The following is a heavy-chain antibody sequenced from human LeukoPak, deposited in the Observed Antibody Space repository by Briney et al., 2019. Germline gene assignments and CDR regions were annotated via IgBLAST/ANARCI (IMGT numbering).Heavy chain of an antibody. V-gene: IGHV3-23*01. CDR1: GLTFSSYA. CDR3: ARDPRGLLWFGELDYYYGMDV. Sequence: GGSLRLSCAASGLTFSSYAMCWVRQAPGKGLEWVSAISGSGGSTYYADSVKGRFTISRDNSKNTLYLQMNSLRAEDTAVYYCARDPRGLLWFGELDYYYGMDVWGQGTTVTVSS. D-gene: IGHD3-10*01. J-gene: IGHJ6*02. CDR2: ISGSGGST.